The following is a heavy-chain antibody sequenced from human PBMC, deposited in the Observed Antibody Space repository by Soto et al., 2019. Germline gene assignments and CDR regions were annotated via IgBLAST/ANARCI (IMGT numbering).Heavy chain of an antibody. D-gene: IGHD3-10*01. Sequence: ASVKVSCKASGYTFTGYYMHWVRQAPGQGLEWMGWINPNSGGTNYAQKFQGRVTMTRDTSISTAYMELSRLRSDDTAVYYCATNELLWFGELRNYYGMDVWGQGTTVTVSS. CDR3: ATNELLWFGELRNYYGMDV. V-gene: IGHV1-2*02. CDR2: INPNSGGT. J-gene: IGHJ6*02. CDR1: GYTFTGYY.